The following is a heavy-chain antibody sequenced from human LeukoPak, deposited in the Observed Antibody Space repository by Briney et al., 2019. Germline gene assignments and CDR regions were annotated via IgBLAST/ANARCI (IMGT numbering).Heavy chain of an antibody. D-gene: IGHD2-2*02. V-gene: IGHV3-21*04. CDR1: GFTFSSYS. Sequence: PGGSLRLSCVASGFTFSSYSMNWVRQAPGKGLEWVSCITSDSSYMYYADSVKGRFTLSRDNSKNTLYLQMNSLRAEDTAVYYCAKGRYTASNYFDYWGQGTLVTVSS. CDR2: ITSDSSYM. CDR3: AKGRYTASNYFDY. J-gene: IGHJ4*02.